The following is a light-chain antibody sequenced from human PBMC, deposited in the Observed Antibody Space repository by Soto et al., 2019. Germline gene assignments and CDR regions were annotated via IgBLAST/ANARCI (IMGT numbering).Light chain of an antibody. Sequence: QPVLTQPPSASGTPGQTVTISCSGGSSNIGNNYVYWYQHVPGTAPKLLIFNNDQRPSGVSDRFSGSRSGTSASLAISGLWSEDEADYFCASWDDTLSGPMFGGGTKLTVL. CDR2: NND. J-gene: IGLJ3*02. CDR1: SSNIGNNY. CDR3: ASWDDTLSGPM. V-gene: IGLV1-47*02.